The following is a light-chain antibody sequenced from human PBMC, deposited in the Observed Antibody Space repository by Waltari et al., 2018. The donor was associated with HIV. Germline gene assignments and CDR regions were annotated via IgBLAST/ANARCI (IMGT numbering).Light chain of an antibody. Sequence: IQMTQSPSSVSASVGDRATIPCRASQGISSWLAWYQQKPGKAPKLLIYGASNLHTGGPSRFSGSGSGTDFSLTISSLQPEDFATYYCHQANSLLPRPFGQGTKVDIK. CDR1: QGISSW. CDR3: HQANSLLPRP. J-gene: IGKJ1*01. V-gene: IGKV1-12*01. CDR2: GAS.